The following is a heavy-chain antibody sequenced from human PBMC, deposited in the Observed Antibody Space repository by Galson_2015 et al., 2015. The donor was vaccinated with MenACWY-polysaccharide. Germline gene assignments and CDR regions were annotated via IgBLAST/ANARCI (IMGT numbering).Heavy chain of an antibody. J-gene: IGHJ4*02. Sequence: SLRLSCAASGFTFSSYGMNWVRQAPGKGLEWVSSISSSSSYIYYADSVKGRFTISRDNAKNSLYLQMNSLRAEDTAVYYCARAHNYGDYENWGQGTLVTVSS. V-gene: IGHV3-21*01. CDR1: GFTFSSYG. CDR3: ARAHNYGDYEN. D-gene: IGHD4-17*01. CDR2: ISSSSSYI.